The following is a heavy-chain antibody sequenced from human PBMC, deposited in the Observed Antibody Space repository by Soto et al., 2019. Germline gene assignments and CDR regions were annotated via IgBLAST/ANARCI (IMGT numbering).Heavy chain of an antibody. Sequence: GASVKVSCKASGYTFTSYGISWVRQAPGQGLEWMGWISAYNGNTNYAQKLQGRVTMTTDTSTSTAFMELRSLRSDDTAVYYFAREYCSSTSCYYYYYYYMDVWGKGTTVTSP. J-gene: IGHJ6*03. CDR2: ISAYNGNT. CDR3: AREYCSSTSCYYYYYYYMDV. V-gene: IGHV1-18*01. CDR1: GYTFTSYG. D-gene: IGHD2-2*01.